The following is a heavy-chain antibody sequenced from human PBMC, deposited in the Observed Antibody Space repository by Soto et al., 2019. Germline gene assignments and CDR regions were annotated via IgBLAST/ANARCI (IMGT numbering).Heavy chain of an antibody. V-gene: IGHV4-34*01. J-gene: IGHJ4*02. D-gene: IGHD6-6*01. CDR3: ARAPKVSGSSQTRPDF. CDR1: SGSFSGFY. Sequence: SETLCLTRSIYSGSFSGFYWSWIRQPPGKRLEWIGEISQSGSTNYNPSLKSRVSISVDTSKNQFSLNLTSVTAADTAVYYCARAPKVSGSSQTRPDFWGQGDLV. CDR2: ISQSGST.